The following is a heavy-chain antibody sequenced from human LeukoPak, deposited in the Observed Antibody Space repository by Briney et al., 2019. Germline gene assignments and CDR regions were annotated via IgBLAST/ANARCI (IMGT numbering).Heavy chain of an antibody. V-gene: IGHV3-74*01. Sequence: GGSLRLSCAASGFTFSNYWMHWVRQAPGKGLVWVSRIYTDGSSTNYADSVKGRFTISRDNAKNTLYLQMNSLRGEDTAVYYCARGATNRFDYWGQGTLVTVSS. CDR2: IYTDGSST. J-gene: IGHJ4*02. D-gene: IGHD1-26*01. CDR3: ARGATNRFDY. CDR1: GFTFSNYW.